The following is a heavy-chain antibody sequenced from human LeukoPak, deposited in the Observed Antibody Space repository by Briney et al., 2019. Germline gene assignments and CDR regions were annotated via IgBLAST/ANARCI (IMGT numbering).Heavy chain of an antibody. V-gene: IGHV3-33*08. Sequence: PGGSLRLSCAASGFTFSSYEMNWVCQAPGKGLEWVAVIWYDGSNKYYADSVKGRFTISRDNSKNTLYLQMNSLRAEDTAVYYCARDTGCTNGVCYMEGWFDPWGQGTLVTVSS. CDR1: GFTFSSYE. J-gene: IGHJ5*02. CDR2: IWYDGSNK. CDR3: ARDTGCTNGVCYMEGWFDP. D-gene: IGHD2-8*01.